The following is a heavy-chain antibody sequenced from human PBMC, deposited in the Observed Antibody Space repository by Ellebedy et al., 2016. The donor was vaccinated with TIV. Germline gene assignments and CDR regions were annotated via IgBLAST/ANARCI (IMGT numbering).Heavy chain of an antibody. D-gene: IGHD2-2*01. CDR2: INHNGST. Sequence: MPSETLSLTCAVYGGSFSGYYWSWIRQPPGKGPEWIGEINHNGSTNYNQSLKSRVTILVDMSKNQFSLNLSSVTAADTAVYYCARHSYVVVVPAARFPDFDFWGQGTLVTVSS. V-gene: IGHV4-34*01. CDR1: GGSFSGYY. CDR3: ARHSYVVVVPAARFPDFDF. J-gene: IGHJ4*02.